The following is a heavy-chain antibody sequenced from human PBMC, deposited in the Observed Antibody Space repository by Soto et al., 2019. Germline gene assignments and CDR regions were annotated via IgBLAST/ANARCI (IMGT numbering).Heavy chain of an antibody. CDR1: GGSISSYY. CDR3: ARYGREWLDGTNWFDP. Sequence: SETLSLTCTVSGGSISSYYWSWIRQPPGKGLEWIGYIYYSGSTNYNPSLKSRVTISVDTSKNQFSLKLSSVTAADTAVYYCARYGREWLDGTNWFDPWGQGXLVTVYS. V-gene: IGHV4-59*01. J-gene: IGHJ5*02. D-gene: IGHD3-3*01. CDR2: IYYSGST.